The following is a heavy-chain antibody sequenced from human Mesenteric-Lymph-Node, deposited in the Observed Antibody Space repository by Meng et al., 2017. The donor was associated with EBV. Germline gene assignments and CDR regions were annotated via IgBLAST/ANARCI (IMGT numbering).Heavy chain of an antibody. V-gene: IGHV6-1*01. CDR1: GDSVSSSSAA. CDR2: TYYRSKWYN. Sequence: QVQLQQSGPGLVKPSXTLPLPFFISGDSVSSSSAAWTWIRQSPSRGLEWLGRTYYRSKWYNDYAVFVKSRITINPDTSKNQFSLQLNSVTPEDTAVYYCARGATSVFDLWGRGTLVTVSS. CDR3: ARGATSVFDL. J-gene: IGHJ2*01.